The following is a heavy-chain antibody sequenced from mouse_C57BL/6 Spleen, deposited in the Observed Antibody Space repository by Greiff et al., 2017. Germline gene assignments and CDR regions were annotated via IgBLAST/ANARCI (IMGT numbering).Heavy chain of an antibody. CDR2: IWSGGST. J-gene: IGHJ1*03. Sequence: VQLQQSGPGLVQPSQSLSITCTVSGFSLTSYGVHWVRQSPGKGLEWLGVIWSGGSTDYHAAFISRLSISKDNSKSQVFFKMNSLQADDTAIYYCARESRGYFDVWGTGTTVTVSS. D-gene: IGHD1-1*01. V-gene: IGHV2-2*01. CDR3: ARESRGYFDV. CDR1: GFSLTSYG.